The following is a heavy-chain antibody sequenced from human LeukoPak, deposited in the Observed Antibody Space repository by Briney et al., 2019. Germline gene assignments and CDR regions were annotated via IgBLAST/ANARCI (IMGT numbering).Heavy chain of an antibody. D-gene: IGHD5-24*01. CDR2: IYNSGST. CDR1: GGYISIYY. J-gene: IGHJ4*02. V-gene: IGHV4-59*01. CDR3: VRDRELTY. Sequence: SETLSLTCTVSGGYISIYYWSWIRQPPGKGLEWLGYIYNSGSTYYNPSLKSRVTISVDTSKNQFSLRLTSMTAADAAVYYCVRDRELTYWGQGTLVTVSS.